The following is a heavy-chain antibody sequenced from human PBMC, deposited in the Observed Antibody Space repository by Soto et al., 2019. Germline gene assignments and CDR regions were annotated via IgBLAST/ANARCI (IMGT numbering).Heavy chain of an antibody. CDR3: ARGRAIQLWSYGMDV. D-gene: IGHD5-18*01. Sequence: GGSLRLSCAASGFTFSSYSTNWVRQAPGKGLEWVSSISSSSSYIYYADSVKGRFTISRDNAKNSLYLQMNSLRAEDTAVYYCARGRAIQLWSYGMDVWGQGTTVTVS. CDR2: ISSSSSYI. V-gene: IGHV3-21*01. CDR1: GFTFSSYS. J-gene: IGHJ6*02.